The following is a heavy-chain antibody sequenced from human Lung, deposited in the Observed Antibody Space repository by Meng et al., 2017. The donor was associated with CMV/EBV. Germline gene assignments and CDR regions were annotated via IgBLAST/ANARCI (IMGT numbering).Heavy chain of an antibody. CDR1: GFTFSSYA. V-gene: IGHV3-23*01. J-gene: IGHJ4*02. D-gene: IGHD3-16*02. CDR2: ISGSGGST. CDR3: AKDTGKVDYVWGSYPTH. Sequence: GASLKISCAASGFTFSSYAMSWVRQAPGKGLEWVSAISGSGGSTYYADSVKGRFTISRDNSKKTLYLPMNSLRAEDTAVYYCAKDTGKVDYVWGSYPTHWGQGXLVTVSS.